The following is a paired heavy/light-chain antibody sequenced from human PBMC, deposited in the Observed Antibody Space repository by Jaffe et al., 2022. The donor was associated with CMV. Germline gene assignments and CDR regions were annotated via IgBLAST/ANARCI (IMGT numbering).Light chain of an antibody. J-gene: IGKJ1*01. V-gene: IGKV6-21*02. CDR1: QSIGGT. CDR3: HQSGSFPQT. CDR2: YAS. Sequence: EIVLTQSPDFQSVTPKEKVTITCRASQSIGGTLHWYQQKPDQSPKLLIKYASQSIAGVPSRFSGSGSGTDFTLTINSLEREDAATYYCHQSGSFPQTFGQGTKVEIK.
Heavy chain of an antibody. J-gene: IGHJ3*02. CDR2: IGGGDSER. CDR3: AKDGQSYNQRWDDFDI. D-gene: IGHD1-26*01. Sequence: EVQLLESGGDLVQPGGSLRLTCAGSGFSFDTYAMNWVRQAPGKGLEWISGIGGGDSERYYADSVKGRFTVSRDNSKNTLYLQMNSLRAEDTAIYYCAKDGQSYNQRWDDFDIWGRGTKVTVSS. V-gene: IGHV3-23*01. CDR1: GFSFDTYA.